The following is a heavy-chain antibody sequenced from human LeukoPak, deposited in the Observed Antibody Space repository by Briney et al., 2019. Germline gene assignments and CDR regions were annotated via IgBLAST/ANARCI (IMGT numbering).Heavy chain of an antibody. J-gene: IGHJ4*02. D-gene: IGHD3-3*01. V-gene: IGHV3-30*02. Sequence: GGSLRLSCAASGFTFSSYGMHWVRQAPGKGLEWVAFIRYDGSNKYYADSVKGRFTISRDNSKNTLYLQINSLRAEDTAVYYCAKDRPDYYDFWSGYIGGGDYWGQGTLVTVSS. CDR3: AKDRPDYYDFWSGYIGGGDY. CDR2: IRYDGSNK. CDR1: GFTFSSYG.